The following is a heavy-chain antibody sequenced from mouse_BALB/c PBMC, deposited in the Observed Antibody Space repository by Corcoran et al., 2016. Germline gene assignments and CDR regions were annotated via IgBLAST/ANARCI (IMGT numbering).Heavy chain of an antibody. D-gene: IGHD1-3*01. V-gene: IGHV4-1*02. CDR1: GFDFSRYW. J-gene: IGHJ1*01. CDR3: ARNYYWHFDV. CDR2: INPDSSTI. Sequence: EAKLLESGGGLVQPGGSLKLSCAASGFDFSRYWMSWVRQAPGKWLEWIGEINPDSSTINYTPSLKDKFIISRDNAKNTLYLQMSKVRSEDTARHYCARNYYWHFDVWGAGTTVTVSS.